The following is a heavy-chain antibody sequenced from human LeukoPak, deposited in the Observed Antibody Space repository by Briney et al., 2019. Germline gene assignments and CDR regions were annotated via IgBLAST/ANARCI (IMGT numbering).Heavy chain of an antibody. Sequence: SETLSLTCSVSGDSIIGYYWGWIRQPPGKGLEWIGNIYYTGNTYYNSSLKSRVTISLDTSKNQFSLKLSSVTAADTAVYYCARDRGYSYGYDYWGQGTLVTVSS. CDR1: GDSIIGYY. CDR2: IYYTGNT. D-gene: IGHD5-18*01. CDR3: ARDRGYSYGYDY. J-gene: IGHJ4*02. V-gene: IGHV4-38-2*02.